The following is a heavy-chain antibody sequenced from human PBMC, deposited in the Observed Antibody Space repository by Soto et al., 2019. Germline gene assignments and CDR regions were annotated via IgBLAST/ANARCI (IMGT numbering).Heavy chain of an antibody. D-gene: IGHD3-16*02. J-gene: IGHJ4*02. V-gene: IGHV4-4*02. CDR1: SGSISSSNW. CDR3: ARRIMITFGGVIAITYFDY. Sequence: SETLSLTCAVSSGSISSSNWWSWVRQPPGKGLEWIGEIYHSGSTNYNPSLKSRVTISVDKSKNQFSLKLSSVTAADTAVYYCARRIMITFGGVIAITYFDYWGQGTLVTVSS. CDR2: IYHSGST.